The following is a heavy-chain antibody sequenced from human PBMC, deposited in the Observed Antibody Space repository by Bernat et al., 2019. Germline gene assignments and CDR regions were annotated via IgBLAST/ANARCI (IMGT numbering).Heavy chain of an antibody. CDR3: AREGYCSSTYCYVGAFDI. CDR1: GFTVSSNY. J-gene: IGHJ3*02. CDR2: IYSGGST. V-gene: IGHV3-53*05. Sequence: EVQLVETGGGLIQPGGSLRLSCAASGFTVSSNYMSWVRQAPGKGLEWVSVIYSGGSTYYEDSVKGRFTISRDNYKNTLYLQMNSLRAEDTAVYYCAREGYCSSTYCYVGAFDIWGQGTMVTVSS. D-gene: IGHD2-2*01.